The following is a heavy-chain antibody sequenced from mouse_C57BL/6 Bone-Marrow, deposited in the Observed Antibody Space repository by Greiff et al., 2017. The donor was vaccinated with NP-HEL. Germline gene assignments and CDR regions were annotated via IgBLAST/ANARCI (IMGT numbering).Heavy chain of an antibody. D-gene: IGHD3-3*01. CDR3: TRDFWYFDV. V-gene: IGHV14-4*01. J-gene: IGHJ1*03. CDR1: GFNIKDDY. Sequence: EVKLMESGAELVRPGASVKLSCTASGFNIKDDYMHWVKQRPEQGLEWIGWIDPENGDTEYASKFQGKATITADTSSNTAYLQLSSLTSEDTAVYYCTRDFWYFDVWGTGTTVTVSS. CDR2: IDPENGDT.